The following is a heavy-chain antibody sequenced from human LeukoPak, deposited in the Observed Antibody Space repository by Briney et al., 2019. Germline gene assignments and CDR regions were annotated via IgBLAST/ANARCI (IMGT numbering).Heavy chain of an antibody. CDR1: GYTFTSYD. D-gene: IGHD3-3*01. J-gene: IGHJ6*03. CDR2: MNPNRGNT. Sequence: GASVKASCEASGYTFTSYDINWVRQATGQGLEWMGWMNPNRGNTGYAQKFQGRVTMTRNTSRSTAYMELSSLRSEDTAVYYCARGPDPNFWSGYYPYYYYYYMDVWGKGTTVTVSS. CDR3: ARGPDPNFWSGYYPYYYYYYMDV. V-gene: IGHV1-8*01.